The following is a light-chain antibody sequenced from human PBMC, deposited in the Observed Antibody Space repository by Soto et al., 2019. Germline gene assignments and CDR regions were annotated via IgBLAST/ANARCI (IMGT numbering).Light chain of an antibody. CDR3: EYYGSSIT. J-gene: IGKJ4*01. Sequence: EIVLTQSPCTLSFSPLERFTLSCRASQSISNNHLAWYQQKPGQAPRLLIHGTSNRATGIPDRFSGSGSGTDFTLTFSRLEPEDFAVYYCEYYGSSITFGGGTKVDIK. CDR1: QSISNNH. CDR2: GTS. V-gene: IGKV3-20*01.